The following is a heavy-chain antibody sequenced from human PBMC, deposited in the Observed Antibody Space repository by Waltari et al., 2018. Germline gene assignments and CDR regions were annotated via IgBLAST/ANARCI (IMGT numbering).Heavy chain of an antibody. CDR1: GGSISSSSYY. CDR3: ARAYYDILTGYPHYFDY. Sequence: QLQLQESGPGLVKPSETLSLTCTVSGGSISSSSYYWGWIRQPPGKGLEWIGSIYYRGSTYYNPSLKSRVTISVDTSKNQFSLKLSSVTAADTAVYYCARAYYDILTGYPHYFDYWGQGTLVTVSS. CDR2: IYYRGST. J-gene: IGHJ4*02. V-gene: IGHV4-39*01. D-gene: IGHD3-9*01.